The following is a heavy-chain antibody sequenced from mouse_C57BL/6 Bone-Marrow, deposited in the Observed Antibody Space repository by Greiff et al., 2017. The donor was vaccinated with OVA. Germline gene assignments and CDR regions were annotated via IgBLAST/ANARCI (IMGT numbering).Heavy chain of an antibody. CDR3: ARGYYFDD. CDR1: GYTFPSYT. J-gene: IGHJ2*01. Sequence: VQLQQSGAELARPGASVKMSCKASGYTFPSYTMHWVQQRPGQGLAWIGYIDPSSDYTKSNQKVKDKATLTADKSTSTSYMQLSSLTSEDSAVYYCARGYYFDDWGKGTTLTVSS. V-gene: IGHV1-4*01. CDR2: IDPSSDYT.